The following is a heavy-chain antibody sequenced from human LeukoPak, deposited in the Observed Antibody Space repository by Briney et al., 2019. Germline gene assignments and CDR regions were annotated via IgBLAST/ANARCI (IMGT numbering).Heavy chain of an antibody. CDR1: GFTFSSYA. D-gene: IGHD1-1*01. J-gene: IGHJ4*02. CDR2: ISGSGGST. CDR3: AEVMWNDDEVDY. Sequence: GGSLRLSCAASGFTFSSYAMSWVRQAPGKGLEWVSAISGSGGSTYYADSVKGRFTISRDNSKNTLYLQMNSLRAEDTAVYYCAEVMWNDDEVDYWGQGTLVTVSS. V-gene: IGHV3-23*01.